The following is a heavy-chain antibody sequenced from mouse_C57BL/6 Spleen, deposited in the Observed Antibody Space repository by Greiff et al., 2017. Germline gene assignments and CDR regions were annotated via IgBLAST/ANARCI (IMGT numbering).Heavy chain of an antibody. Sequence: EVQLVESGGGLVKPGGSLKLSCAASGFTFSSYAMSWVRQTPEKRLEWVATISDGGSYTYYPDNVKGRFTISRVNAKNNLYLQMSHLKSEDTAMYYCARVGYGSSSRDWYFDVWGTGTTVTVSS. J-gene: IGHJ1*03. V-gene: IGHV5-4*01. CDR1: GFTFSSYA. CDR3: ARVGYGSSSRDWYFDV. D-gene: IGHD1-1*01. CDR2: ISDGGSYT.